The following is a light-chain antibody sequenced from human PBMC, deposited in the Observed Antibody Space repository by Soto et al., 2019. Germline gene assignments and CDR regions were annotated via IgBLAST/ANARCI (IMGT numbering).Light chain of an antibody. V-gene: IGKV3-20*01. Sequence: EIVLTQSPGTLSLSPGERATLSCRASQSVTSNSLAWYQHKLGQAPRLIIYDASSRATGIPDRFSGSGSGTDFTLTISRLEPEDFAVYFCQQFGTSPGTFGPGTKVDIK. J-gene: IGKJ3*01. CDR2: DAS. CDR1: QSVTSNS. CDR3: QQFGTSPGT.